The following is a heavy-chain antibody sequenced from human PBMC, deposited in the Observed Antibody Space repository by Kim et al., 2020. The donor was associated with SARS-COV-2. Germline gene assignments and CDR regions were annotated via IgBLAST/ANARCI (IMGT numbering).Heavy chain of an antibody. CDR3: ARLWGWFGEQWDFDY. CDR1: GYTFTGYY. J-gene: IGHJ4*02. D-gene: IGHD3-10*01. Sequence: ASVKVSCKASGYTFTGYYMHWVRQAPGQGLEWMGWINPNSGVTNYAQKFQGRVTMTRDTSISTAYMELSRLRSDDTAVYYCARLWGWFGEQWDFDYWGQGTLVTVSS. V-gene: IGHV1-2*02. CDR2: INPNSGVT.